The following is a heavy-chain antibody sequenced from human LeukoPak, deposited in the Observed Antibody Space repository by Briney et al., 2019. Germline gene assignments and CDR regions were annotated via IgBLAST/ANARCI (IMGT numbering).Heavy chain of an antibody. CDR1: GGSFSGYY. V-gene: IGHV4-34*01. Sequence: KPSETLSLTCAVYGGSFSGYYWSWIRQPPGKGLEWIGEINHSGSTNYNPSLKSRVTISVDTSKNQFSLKLSSVTAADTAVYYCARGPYGSGSFFDYWGQGTLVTVSS. D-gene: IGHD3-10*01. CDR2: INHSGST. CDR3: ARGPYGSGSFFDY. J-gene: IGHJ4*02.